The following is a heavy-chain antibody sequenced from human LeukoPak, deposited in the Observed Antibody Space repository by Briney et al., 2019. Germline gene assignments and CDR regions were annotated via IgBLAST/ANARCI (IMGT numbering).Heavy chain of an antibody. J-gene: IGHJ5*02. V-gene: IGHV1-2*02. CDR2: INPNSGGT. CDR3: ARTPATIFGVVLTLNWFDP. CDR1: GYTFTGYY. D-gene: IGHD3-3*01. Sequence: ASVKVSCKASGYTFTGYYMHWVRQAPGQGLEWMGWINPNSGGTNYAQKFQGRVTMTRDTSISTAYMELSRLRPDDTAVYYCARTPATIFGVVLTLNWFDPWGQGTLVTVSS.